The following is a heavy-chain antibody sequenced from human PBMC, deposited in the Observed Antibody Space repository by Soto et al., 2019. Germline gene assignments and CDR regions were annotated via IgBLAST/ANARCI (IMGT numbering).Heavy chain of an antibody. CDR2: INHSGST. Sequence: SETLSLTCAVYGGSFSGYYWSWIRQPPGKGLEWIGEINHSGSTNYNPSLKSRVTISVDTSKNQFSLKLSSVTAADTAVYYCTWAVKDKFDPWGQGTLVTVSS. J-gene: IGHJ5*02. CDR1: GGSFSGYY. V-gene: IGHV4-34*01. D-gene: IGHD4-17*01. CDR3: TWAVKDKFDP.